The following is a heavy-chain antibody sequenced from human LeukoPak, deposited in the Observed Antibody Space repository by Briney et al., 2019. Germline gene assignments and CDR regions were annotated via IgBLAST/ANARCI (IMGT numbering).Heavy chain of an antibody. CDR1: GGSISSYY. D-gene: IGHD3-10*01. J-gene: IGHJ3*02. CDR2: IYYSGST. Sequence: SETLSLTCTVSGGSISSYYWSWIRQPPGKGLEWIGYIYYSGSTNYNPSLKSRVTISVDTSKSQFSLKLSSVTAADTAVYYCARVLWFGELLYVGAFDIWGQGTMVTVSS. CDR3: ARVLWFGELLYVGAFDI. V-gene: IGHV4-59*01.